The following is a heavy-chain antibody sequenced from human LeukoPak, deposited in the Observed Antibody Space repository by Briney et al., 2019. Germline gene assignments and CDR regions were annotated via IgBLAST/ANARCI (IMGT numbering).Heavy chain of an antibody. V-gene: IGHV4-34*01. CDR3: ARGVLVVYYFDI. CDR1: GGSFSGYY. CDR2: IHYEGST. J-gene: IGHJ2*01. D-gene: IGHD5/OR15-5a*01. Sequence: TSETLSLTCAVHGGSFSGYYWSWFRQAPGKGLEWIGEIHYEGSTSYSPLFKGRVTISPGPSNNQFSLKVNSVTAADTGVYFCARGVLVVYYFDIWGRGTLVTVSS.